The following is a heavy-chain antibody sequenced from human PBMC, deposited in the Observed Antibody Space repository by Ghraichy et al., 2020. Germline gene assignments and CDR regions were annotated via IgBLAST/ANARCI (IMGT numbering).Heavy chain of an antibody. J-gene: IGHJ3*01. CDR2: TRNKFHGYTT. CDR1: GFTFSDHY. D-gene: IGHD2-15*01. V-gene: IGHV3-72*01. CDR3: ARGAYCSAAACPDAFDV. Sequence: GGSLRLSCAASGFTFSDHYMDWVRQAPGKGLEWVGRTRNKFHGYTTEYAASVKGRFIVSRDDSKNSLYLQMNSLNTEDTAVYYCARGAYCSAAACPDAFDVWGQGTMVTVSS.